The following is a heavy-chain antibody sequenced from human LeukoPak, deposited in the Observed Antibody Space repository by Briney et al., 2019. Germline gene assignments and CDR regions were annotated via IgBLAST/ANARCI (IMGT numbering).Heavy chain of an antibody. D-gene: IGHD6-13*01. V-gene: IGHV3-23*01. CDR2: ISGSGGST. CDR3: AKDSSSWTMMYYFDY. Sequence: GGSLRLSCAASGFTFSSYAMSWVRQAPGKGLEWVSAISGSGGSTYYADSVKGRFTVSRDNSKNTLYLQMNSLRAEDTAVYYCAKDSSSWTMMYYFDYWGQGTLVTVSS. CDR1: GFTFSSYA. J-gene: IGHJ4*02.